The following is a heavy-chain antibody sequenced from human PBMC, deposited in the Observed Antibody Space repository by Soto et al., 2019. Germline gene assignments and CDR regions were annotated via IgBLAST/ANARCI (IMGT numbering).Heavy chain of an antibody. Sequence: EVQLVQSGAEVKKPGESLRISCKGSGYSFTSYWISWVRQMPGKGLQWMGRIDPSDSYTNYSPSFQGHVTISADKSISTAYLQWSSLKASDTAMYYCASISPTHRWFDPWGQGTLVTVSS. CDR2: IDPSDSYT. CDR1: GYSFTSYW. CDR3: ASISPTHRWFDP. J-gene: IGHJ5*02. V-gene: IGHV5-10-1*03.